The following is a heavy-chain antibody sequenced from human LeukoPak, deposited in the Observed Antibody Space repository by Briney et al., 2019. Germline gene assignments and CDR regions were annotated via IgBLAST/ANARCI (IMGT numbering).Heavy chain of an antibody. V-gene: IGHV3-23*01. Sequence: GGSLRLSCAASGFTFSSYAMSWVRQAPGKGLEWVSAISGSGGSTYYADSVKGRFTISRDNSKNTLYLQMNSLRAEDTAVYYCAKALYMVVVITTSDYWGQGTLVTVSS. CDR2: ISGSGGST. CDR3: AKALYMVVVITTSDY. J-gene: IGHJ4*02. CDR1: GFTFSSYA. D-gene: IGHD3-22*01.